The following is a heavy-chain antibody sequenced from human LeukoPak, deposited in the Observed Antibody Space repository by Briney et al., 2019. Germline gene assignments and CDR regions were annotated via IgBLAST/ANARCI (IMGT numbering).Heavy chain of an antibody. V-gene: IGHV3-23*01. CDR2: ISGSGNII. CDR3: AKELTAKGLFDY. J-gene: IGHJ4*02. D-gene: IGHD5-18*01. Sequence: GGSLRLSCAASGFTFSNYVMSWVRQAPGKGLEWVSAISGSGNIIYYADSVKGRFTISRDNSKNTLYLQMSSLRAKDTAVYYCAKELTAKGLFDYWGQGTLVTVSS. CDR1: GFTFSNYV.